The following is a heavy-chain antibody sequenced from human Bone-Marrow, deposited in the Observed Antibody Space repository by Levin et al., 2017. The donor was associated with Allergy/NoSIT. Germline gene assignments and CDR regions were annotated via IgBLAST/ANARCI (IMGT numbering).Heavy chain of an antibody. CDR1: GYTFTSYG. D-gene: IGHD3-3*01. Sequence: GESLKISCKASGYTFTSYGISWVRQAPGQGLEWMGWISAYNGNTNYAQKLQGRVTMTTDTSTSTAYMELRSLRSDDTAVYYCARDLYDFWSGYYTDGDAFDIWGQGTMVTVSS. CDR2: ISAYNGNT. J-gene: IGHJ3*02. V-gene: IGHV1-18*01. CDR3: ARDLYDFWSGYYTDGDAFDI.